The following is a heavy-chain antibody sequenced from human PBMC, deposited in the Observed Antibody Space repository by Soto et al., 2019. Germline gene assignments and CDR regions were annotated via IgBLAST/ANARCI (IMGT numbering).Heavy chain of an antibody. Sequence: SETLYLTCHVSGGSISSGVYFWSWGRQHPGKGLEWIGNIYYSGRTYYNPSLKSRVTISVDTSKNQFSLKLSSVTAADTAVYYCARFAREENPKVGSWYYFDYWGQGTRVT. J-gene: IGHJ4*02. V-gene: IGHV4-31*03. CDR3: ARFAREENPKVGSWYYFDY. CDR1: GGSISSGVYF. D-gene: IGHD6-13*01. CDR2: IYYSGRT.